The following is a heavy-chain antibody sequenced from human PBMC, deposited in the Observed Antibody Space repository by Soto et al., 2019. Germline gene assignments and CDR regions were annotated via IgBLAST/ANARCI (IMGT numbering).Heavy chain of an antibody. V-gene: IGHV3-53*01. CDR1: GFTVSNNY. D-gene: IGHD3-10*01. J-gene: IGHJ4*02. CDR2: IYSGGYT. CDR3: APHPGGGGY. Sequence: EVQLVESGGGLIQPGGSLRLSCAVSGFTVSNNYMSWVRQAPGKGLEGVSVIYSGGYTAYGDSVKGRFTISRDNSKNKLYFKNTCLGADDTAVFYWAPHPGGGGYWGQGTLVTVSS.